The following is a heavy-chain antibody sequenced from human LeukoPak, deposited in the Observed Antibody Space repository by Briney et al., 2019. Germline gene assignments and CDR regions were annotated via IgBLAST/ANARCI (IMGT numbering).Heavy chain of an antibody. D-gene: IGHD1-26*01. V-gene: IGHV3-74*01. CDR1: GFTFSNYW. CDR2: INSDGINT. J-gene: IGHJ6*03. CDR3: ARDGSSVGPPRRPYYYYYYYMDV. Sequence: GGSLRLSCAASGFTFSNYWMHWVRQAPGKGLVWVPRINSDGINTSYADSVKGRFTISRDNAKNTLNLQMNSLRAEDTAVYYCARDGSSVGPPRRPYYYYYYYMDVWGKGTTVTVSS.